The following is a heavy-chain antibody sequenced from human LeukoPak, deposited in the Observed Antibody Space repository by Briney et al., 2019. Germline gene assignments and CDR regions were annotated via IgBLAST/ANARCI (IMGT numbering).Heavy chain of an antibody. Sequence: GGSLGLSCAASGFTFSSYAMSWVRQAPGKSLEWVSGIGGSGSRTYYADSVKGRFTISRDNSKNTLYLQMNSLRAEDTAIYYCAKKYGVTVYGSGLNYFDYWGQGTLVTVSS. V-gene: IGHV3-23*01. J-gene: IGHJ4*02. CDR3: AKKYGVTVYGSGLNYFDY. D-gene: IGHD6-19*01. CDR1: GFTFSSYA. CDR2: IGGSGSRT.